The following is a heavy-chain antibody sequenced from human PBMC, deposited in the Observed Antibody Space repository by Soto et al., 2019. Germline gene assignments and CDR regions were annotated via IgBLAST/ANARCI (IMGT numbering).Heavy chain of an antibody. CDR1: GYTFTNYY. D-gene: IGHD4-17*01. V-gene: IGHV1-46*01. Sequence: QVQLVQSGAEVKKPGASVKVSCKASGYTFTNYYMHWVRQAPGQGLEWMGKINPSGGSTSYAQSFQGRVTMTRDTFTSTVYMELSSLRSEDTAMYYCARDSAYGDYQYFFDYWGQGTLVTVSS. CDR3: ARDSAYGDYQYFFDY. J-gene: IGHJ4*02. CDR2: INPSGGST.